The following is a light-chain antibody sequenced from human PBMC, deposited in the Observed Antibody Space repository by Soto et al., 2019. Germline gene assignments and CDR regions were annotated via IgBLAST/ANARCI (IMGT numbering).Light chain of an antibody. V-gene: IGKV3-20*01. CDR1: QSVSSSY. CDR2: GAS. Sequence: VLTQSPATLSVSPGERVTLSCRASQSVSSSYLAWYQQKPGQAPRLLIYGASSRATGIPDRFSGSGSGTDFTLTISRLEAEDFAVYYCQQYGSSPLTFGGGTKVDI. J-gene: IGKJ4*01. CDR3: QQYGSSPLT.